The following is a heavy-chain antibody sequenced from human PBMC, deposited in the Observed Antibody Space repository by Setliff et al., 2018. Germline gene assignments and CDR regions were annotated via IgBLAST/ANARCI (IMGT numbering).Heavy chain of an antibody. D-gene: IGHD6-19*01. V-gene: IGHV4-4*02. Sequence: PSETLSLTCAVSGDSISSGNWWSWVRQPPEKGLEWIGEINHSGQTFYNPSLKSRVTISVDKSTNQFSLKLNSVTAADTAVYYCVRTDYSDGRYSMDVWGKGTTVTVSS. CDR3: VRTDYSDGRYSMDV. CDR1: GDSISSGNW. J-gene: IGHJ6*03. CDR2: INHSGQT.